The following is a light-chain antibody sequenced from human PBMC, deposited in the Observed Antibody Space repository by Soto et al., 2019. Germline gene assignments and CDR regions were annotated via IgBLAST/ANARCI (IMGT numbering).Light chain of an antibody. V-gene: IGKV1-27*01. CDR2: AAS. Sequence: IQLTQSPSSLSASVGDRVTITCRASQGIASYLAWYQQKPGKAPKLLIYAASTLQTGVPSRFSGSGSGTDFTLTISSLQPEDVATYYCQKCKVAPFTFGGGTKVEIK. CDR1: QGIASY. J-gene: IGKJ4*01. CDR3: QKCKVAPFT.